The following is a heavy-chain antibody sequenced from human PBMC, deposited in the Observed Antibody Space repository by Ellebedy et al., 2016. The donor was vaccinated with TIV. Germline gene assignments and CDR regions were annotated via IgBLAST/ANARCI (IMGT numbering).Heavy chain of an antibody. CDR3: ARGSQFRNWLDP. CDR2: IWYDGSYK. J-gene: IGHJ5*02. D-gene: IGHD1-26*01. V-gene: IGHV3-33*01. Sequence: GESLKISXAASGFTFSSYGMHWVRQAPGKGLEWVAVIWYDGSYKYYLDSVTGRFTISRDNSKNTLYLQMNSLRVEDTAVYYCARGSQFRNWLDPWGQGTLVTVSS. CDR1: GFTFSSYG.